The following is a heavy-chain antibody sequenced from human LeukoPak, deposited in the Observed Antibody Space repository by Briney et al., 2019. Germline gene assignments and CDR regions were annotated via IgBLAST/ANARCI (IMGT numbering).Heavy chain of an antibody. J-gene: IGHJ4*02. CDR1: GYSINNYW. CDR3: ARLSPYSSSWFFDY. Sequence: PGESLKISCKGSGYSINNYWIGWVRQMPGKGLEWMGIIYPGDSDTRYSPSFQGQVTISADKSISTAYLQWSSLKASDTAMYYCARLSPYSSSWFFDYWGQGTLVTVSS. D-gene: IGHD6-13*01. CDR2: IYPGDSDT. V-gene: IGHV5-51*01.